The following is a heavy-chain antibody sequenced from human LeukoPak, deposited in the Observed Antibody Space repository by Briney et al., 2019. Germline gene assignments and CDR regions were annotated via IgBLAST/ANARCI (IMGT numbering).Heavy chain of an antibody. V-gene: IGHV4-61*02. CDR1: GGSISSGSYY. J-gene: IGHJ2*01. Sequence: SETLSLTCTVSGGSISSGSYYWSWIRQPAGKGLEWIGRIYTSGSTNYNPSLKSRVTISVDASKNQFSLKLSSVTAADTAVYYCARGSASAPTNL. CDR2: IYTSGST. CDR3: ARGSASAPTNL. D-gene: IGHD3-3*01.